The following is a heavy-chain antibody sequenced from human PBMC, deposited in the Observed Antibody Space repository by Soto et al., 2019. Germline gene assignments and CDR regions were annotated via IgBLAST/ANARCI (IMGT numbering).Heavy chain of an antibody. V-gene: IGHV3-43D*04. CDR2: VKWDGDTT. D-gene: IGHD4-17*01. J-gene: IGHJ6*02. CDR3: AKGATVTTHYQYYGMDV. CDR1: GFTFDDFA. Sequence: GGSLRLSCAASGFTFDDFAMCWVRQVPGKGLEWISLVKWDGDTTFYADSVKGRFIISRDNSKNSVYLQMNSLRSEDSAMYYCAKGATVTTHYQYYGMDVWGQGTTVTVSS.